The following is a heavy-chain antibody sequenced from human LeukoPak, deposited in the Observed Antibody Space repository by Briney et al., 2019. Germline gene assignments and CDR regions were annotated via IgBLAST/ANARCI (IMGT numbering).Heavy chain of an antibody. D-gene: IGHD3-10*01. Sequence: GGSLRLSCSASGFTFSSYWMSWVRQAPGKGLEWVVNIKQDGSEKYYVDSVKGRFTISRDNAKNSLYLQMNSLRAEDTAVYYCARDGYYYGSGGAAMQYFQHWGQGTLVTVSS. V-gene: IGHV3-7*01. J-gene: IGHJ1*01. CDR2: IKQDGSEK. CDR1: GFTFSSYW. CDR3: ARDGYYYGSGGAAMQYFQH.